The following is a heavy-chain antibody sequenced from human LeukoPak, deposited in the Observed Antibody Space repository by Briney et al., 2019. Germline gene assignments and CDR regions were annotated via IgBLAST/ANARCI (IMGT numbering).Heavy chain of an antibody. J-gene: IGHJ4*02. CDR3: AKDGHWGYYFDY. CDR2: ISGSGGST. D-gene: IGHD3-16*01. CDR1: GFTFSSYG. V-gene: IGHV3-23*01. Sequence: GGSLRLSCAASGFTFSSYGMSWVRQAPGKGLEWVSAISGSGGSTYYADSVKGRFTISRDNSKNPLYLQMNSLRAEDTAVYYCAKDGHWGYYFDYWGQGTLVTVSS.